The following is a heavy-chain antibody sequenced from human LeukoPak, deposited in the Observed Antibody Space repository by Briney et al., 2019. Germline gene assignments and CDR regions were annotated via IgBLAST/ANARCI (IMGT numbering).Heavy chain of an antibody. CDR3: AMSRYDCGAAFDI. V-gene: IGHV4-59*01. D-gene: IGHD3-3*01. CDR2: IYYSGST. Sequence: SETLSLTCTVSGGSISSYYWSWIRQPRGKGLEWIGYIYYSGSTNYNPSLKSRVTISVDTSKNQFSLKLSSVTAADTAVYYCAMSRYDCGAAFDILGQGTMVTVSS. J-gene: IGHJ3*02. CDR1: GGSISSYY.